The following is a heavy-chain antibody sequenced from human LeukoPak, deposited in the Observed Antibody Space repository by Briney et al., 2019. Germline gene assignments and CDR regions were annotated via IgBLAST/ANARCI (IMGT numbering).Heavy chain of an antibody. Sequence: GGSLRLSCAASGFTFSSSWMSWVRQAPGKGLEWVANIKQDGSEKYYVDSVKGRFTISRDNAKNSLYLQMNSLRVEDTAVYYCARSRLQSDYWGQGTLVTVSS. D-gene: IGHD4-11*01. J-gene: IGHJ4*02. CDR2: IKQDGSEK. V-gene: IGHV3-7*05. CDR1: GFTFSSSW. CDR3: ARSRLQSDY.